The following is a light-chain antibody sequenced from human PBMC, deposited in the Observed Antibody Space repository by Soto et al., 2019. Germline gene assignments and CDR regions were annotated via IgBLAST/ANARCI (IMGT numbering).Light chain of an antibody. Sequence: QSALTQPASVSGSPGQSITISCTGTSSDVGGYDYVSWYQQHPGKAPKLMIYDVSNRPSGVSNRFSGSKSANTASLTISGLQAEDEADYYCRSYTTSSTVVFGGGTKVTVL. CDR3: RSYTTSSTVV. V-gene: IGLV2-14*01. CDR1: SSDVGGYDY. CDR2: DVS. J-gene: IGLJ2*01.